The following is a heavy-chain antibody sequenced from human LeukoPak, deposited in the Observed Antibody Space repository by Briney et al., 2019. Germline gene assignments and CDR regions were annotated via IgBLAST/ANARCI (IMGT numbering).Heavy chain of an antibody. V-gene: IGHV3-21*06. CDR3: TRVGYIDEGIDY. D-gene: IGHD5-24*01. Sequence: GGSLRLSCAASGFTFSRYSMNWVRQAPGKGLEWVSSISSSSSYIYYADSVKGRFTISRDNAKNSLYLQMNSLRAEDTAIYYCTRVGYIDEGIDYWGQGTLVTVSS. J-gene: IGHJ4*02. CDR1: GFTFSRYS. CDR2: ISSSSSYI.